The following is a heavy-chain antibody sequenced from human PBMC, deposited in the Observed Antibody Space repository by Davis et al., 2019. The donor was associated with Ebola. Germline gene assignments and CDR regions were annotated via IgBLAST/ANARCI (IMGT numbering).Heavy chain of an antibody. J-gene: IGHJ4*02. Sequence: GESLKTSRKGSGYSFTSYWIGWVRQMPGKGLEWMGIIYPGDSDTRYSPSFQGQVTISADKSISTAYLQWSSLKASNTAMYYCARLAYCGGDCYPHSYYFDYWGQGTLVTVSS. CDR3: ARLAYCGGDCYPHSYYFDY. D-gene: IGHD2-21*02. V-gene: IGHV5-51*01. CDR2: IYPGDSDT. CDR1: GYSFTSYW.